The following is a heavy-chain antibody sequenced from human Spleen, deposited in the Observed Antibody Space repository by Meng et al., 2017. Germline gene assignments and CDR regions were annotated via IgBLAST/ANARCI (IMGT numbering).Heavy chain of an antibody. CDR1: GYTFTSYY. Sequence: ASVKVSCKASGYTFTSYYMHWVRQAPGQGLEWMGIINPSGGSTSYAQSFQGRVTMTGDTSISTAYMELSGLRSDDTAMYYCVRDEDISAAGKLFGDYWGQGTLVTVSS. V-gene: IGHV1-46*01. CDR2: INPSGGST. CDR3: VRDEDISAAGKLFGDY. D-gene: IGHD6-13*01. J-gene: IGHJ4*02.